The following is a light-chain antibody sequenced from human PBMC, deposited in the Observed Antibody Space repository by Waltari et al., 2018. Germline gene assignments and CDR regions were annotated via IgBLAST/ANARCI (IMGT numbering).Light chain of an antibody. J-gene: IGLJ3*02. V-gene: IGLV2-23*01. CDR3: YSYAGSSTWV. Sequence: PGKVPNIIMCEGSKGASGVSERCSGSRSGNTASLTISGLQTEDEAEYYCYSYAGSSTWVFGGGTQLTVV. CDR2: EGS.